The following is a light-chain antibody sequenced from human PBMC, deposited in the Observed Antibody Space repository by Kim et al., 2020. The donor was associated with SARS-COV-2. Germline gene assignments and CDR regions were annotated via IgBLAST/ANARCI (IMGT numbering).Light chain of an antibody. CDR2: RNT. Sequence: GQKITISGSGSSSNIGSNYIYWYQQFPGTAPKLLFYRNTLRPSGVPDRFSGSKSGTSASLAISGLRSEDEATYYCEVWDDSLSGVVFGGGTQLTVL. CDR3: EVWDDSLSGVV. V-gene: IGLV1-47*01. J-gene: IGLJ2*01. CDR1: SSNIGSNY.